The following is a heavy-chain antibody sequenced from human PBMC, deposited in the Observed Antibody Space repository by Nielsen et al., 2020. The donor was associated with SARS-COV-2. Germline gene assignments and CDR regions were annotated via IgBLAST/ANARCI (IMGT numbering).Heavy chain of an antibody. D-gene: IGHD4-17*01. V-gene: IGHV3-21*01. J-gene: IGHJ4*02. Sequence: GESLKISCAASGFTFSSYSMNWVRQAPGKGLEWVSSISSSSSYIYYADSVKGRFTISRDNAKNSLYLQMNSLRAEDTAVYYCARVMGTVTKGAVDYWGQGTLVTVSS. CDR2: ISSSSSYI. CDR1: GFTFSSYS. CDR3: ARVMGTVTKGAVDY.